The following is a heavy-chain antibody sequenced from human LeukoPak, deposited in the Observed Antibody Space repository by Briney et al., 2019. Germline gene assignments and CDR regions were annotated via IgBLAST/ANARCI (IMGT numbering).Heavy chain of an antibody. D-gene: IGHD3-22*01. CDR2: VSTNDGNT. CDR3: TRAPPGMTMMTDY. V-gene: IGHV1-18*01. CDR1: GYTFTNYH. Sequence: ASVKVSCKASGYTFTNYHIAWVRQAPGQGLEWMGWVSTNDGNTVYAQRLQGRVTMTTDTSTSVAYMELRSLTSDDTAVYYCTRAPPGMTMMTDYWGQGTLVPSPQ. J-gene: IGHJ4*02.